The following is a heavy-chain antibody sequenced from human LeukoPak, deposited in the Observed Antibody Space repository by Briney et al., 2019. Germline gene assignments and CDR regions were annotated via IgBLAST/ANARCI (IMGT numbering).Heavy chain of an antibody. J-gene: IGHJ2*01. CDR3: ARVTTVTTGYFDL. CDR1: GGSISSYY. V-gene: IGHV4-59*01. CDR2: IYYSGSS. D-gene: IGHD4-17*01. Sequence: SETLSLTCTVSGGSISSYYWSWIRQPPGKGLEWIGFIYYSGSSYYNPSLKSRVTMSVDTSKNQFSLKLTSVTAADTAVYYCARVTTVTTGYFDLWGRGTLVTVSS.